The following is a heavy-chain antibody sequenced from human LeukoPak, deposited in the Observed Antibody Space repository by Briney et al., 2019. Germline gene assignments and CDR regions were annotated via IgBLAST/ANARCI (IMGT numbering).Heavy chain of an antibody. J-gene: IGHJ4*02. Sequence: GGSLRLSCAASGFTFSSYGMSWVRQAPGKGLEWVSAISGSGGSTYYADSVKGRFTISRDNSKNTLYLQMNSLRAEDTAVYYCAKFGRVATIGTDFDYWGQGTLVTVSS. CDR1: GFTFSSYG. CDR3: AKFGRVATIGTDFDY. V-gene: IGHV3-23*01. D-gene: IGHD5-12*01. CDR2: ISGSGGST.